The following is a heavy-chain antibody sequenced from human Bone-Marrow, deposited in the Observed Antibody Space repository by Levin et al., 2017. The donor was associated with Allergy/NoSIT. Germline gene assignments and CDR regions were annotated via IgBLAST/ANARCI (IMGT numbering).Heavy chain of an antibody. D-gene: IGHD4-11*01. J-gene: IGHJ6*02. CDR2: ISSSGFSI. CDR1: GFTFSDHY. V-gene: IGHV3-11*01. Sequence: GGSLRLSCAASGFTFSDHYMTWIRQRPGKGLEWVSYISSSGFSIHYADSVKGRVTISRDNAKKSMYLEMNSLGGEDTAVYYCARSSKSGFYYGLDVWGQGTTVTVSS. CDR3: ARSSKSGFYYGLDV.